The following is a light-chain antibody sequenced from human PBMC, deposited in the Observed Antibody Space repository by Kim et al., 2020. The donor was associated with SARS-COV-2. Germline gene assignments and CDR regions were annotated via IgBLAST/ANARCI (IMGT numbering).Light chain of an antibody. CDR3: QQGDITPWT. CDR1: QNIKKH. Sequence: DIQMTQSPSSLSASAGDRITLTCRASQNIKKHLSWYQHKPGKAPKLLIHSATSLQSGVPTRFTGSGSGTDFTLTISSLQPEDCATYFCQQGDITPWTFGHGTKVDIK. J-gene: IGKJ1*01. V-gene: IGKV1-39*01. CDR2: SAT.